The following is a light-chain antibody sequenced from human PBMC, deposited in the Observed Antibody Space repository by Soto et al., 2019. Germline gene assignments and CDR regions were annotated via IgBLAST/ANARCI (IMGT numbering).Light chain of an antibody. CDR1: SGHSNYI. J-gene: IGLJ3*02. V-gene: IGLV4-60*02. Sequence: QPVLTQSSSASASLGSSVKLTCTLSSGHSNYIIAWPQQQPGKAPRYLMNLERSGNYNKGSGVPDRFSGSSSGADRNHTVSNLQFEDEADYYCETWDTYTRVFGGGTQLTVL. CDR2: LERSGNY. CDR3: ETWDTYTRV.